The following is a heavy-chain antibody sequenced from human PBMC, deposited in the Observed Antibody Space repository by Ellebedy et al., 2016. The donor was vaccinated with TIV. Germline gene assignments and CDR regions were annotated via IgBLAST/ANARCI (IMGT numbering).Heavy chain of an antibody. J-gene: IGHJ3*02. CDR1: GFTFSSYW. CDR3: AKGGGGRLPLPLVEAFDI. V-gene: IGHV3-74*01. Sequence: GESLKISXAASGFTFSSYWMHWVRQAPGKGLVWVSRINSDGSSTSYADSVKGRFTISRDNSKNTLYLQMNSLRAEDTAVYYCAKGGGGRLPLPLVEAFDIWGQGTMVTVSS. CDR2: INSDGSST. D-gene: IGHD2-21*01.